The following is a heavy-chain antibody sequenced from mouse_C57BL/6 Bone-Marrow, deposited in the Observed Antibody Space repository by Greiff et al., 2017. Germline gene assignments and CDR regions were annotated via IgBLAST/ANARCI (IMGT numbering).Heavy chain of an antibody. CDR2: IDPSDSYT. J-gene: IGHJ2*01. CDR1: GYTFTSYW. D-gene: IGHD3-2*02. V-gene: IGHV1-69*01. Sequence: QVQLQQPGAELVMPGASVKLSCKASGYTFTSYWMHWVKQRPGQGLEWIGEIDPSDSYTNYNQKFKGKSTLTVDKSSSTAYMQLSSLTSEDSAVYYCARETAQVYFAYWGQGTTLTVSS. CDR3: ARETAQVYFAY.